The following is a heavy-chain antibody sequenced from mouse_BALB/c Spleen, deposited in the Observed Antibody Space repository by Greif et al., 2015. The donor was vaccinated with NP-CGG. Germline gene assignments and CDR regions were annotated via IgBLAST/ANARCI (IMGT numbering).Heavy chain of an antibody. D-gene: IGHD6-1*01. CDR2: ITSNGGST. CDR1: GFTFSSYY. J-gene: IGHJ4*01. CDR3: ARHATHYPMDC. Sequence: EVKLVESGGGLVKLGGSLKLSCAASGFTFSSYYMSWVRQTPEKRLELVAAITSNGGSTYYPDTVKGRFSISRDSAKTTLYLQMSSLKSEDTSLYVCARHATHYPMDCWGQGTSVTVSS. V-gene: IGHV5-6-2*01.